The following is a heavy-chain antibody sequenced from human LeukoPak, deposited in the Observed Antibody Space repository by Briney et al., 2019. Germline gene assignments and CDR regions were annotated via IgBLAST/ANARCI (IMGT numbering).Heavy chain of an antibody. CDR1: GFTFSSYS. V-gene: IGHV3-48*04. Sequence: GGSLRLSCAASGFTFSSYSMNWVRQAPGKGLEWVSYISSSSSTIYYADSVKGRFTISRDNAKNLLYLQMNSLRAEDTAVYYCTRYCSSTSCYTSPGENFDYWGQGTLVTVSS. D-gene: IGHD2-2*02. CDR3: TRYCSSTSCYTSPGENFDY. J-gene: IGHJ4*02. CDR2: ISSSSSTI.